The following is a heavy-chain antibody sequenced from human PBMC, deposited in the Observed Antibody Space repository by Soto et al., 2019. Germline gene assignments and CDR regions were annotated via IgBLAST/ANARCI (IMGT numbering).Heavy chain of an antibody. Sequence: QVPVVQSGAEVKKPGASVKVSCKASGYSFTDYYMHWIRQAPGQGLEWMGWIAPHRDDTEFAQKFQGRITLTGDTSTSTAYMELKGLTSADTAVYFCARGPYGDNAFDIWGQGTVVTVSS. V-gene: IGHV1-2*02. CDR3: ARGPYGDNAFDI. CDR1: GYSFTDYY. D-gene: IGHD4-17*01. CDR2: IAPHRDDT. J-gene: IGHJ3*02.